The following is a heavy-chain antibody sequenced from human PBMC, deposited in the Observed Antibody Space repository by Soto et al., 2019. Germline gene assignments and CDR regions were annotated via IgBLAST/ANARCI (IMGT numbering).Heavy chain of an antibody. D-gene: IGHD6-13*01. CDR3: ARVLSWGPGYFDY. V-gene: IGHV1-18*04. J-gene: IGHJ4*02. CDR1: GYTFTSYG. CDR2: ISPYSGET. Sequence: ASVKVSFKASGYTFTSYGIVWVRQAPGQGLEWMGWISPYSGETRYAEKFQDRVTLTTDTSTKTAYMDLRSLRSDDTAVYYCARVLSWGPGYFDYWGQGTLVTVS.